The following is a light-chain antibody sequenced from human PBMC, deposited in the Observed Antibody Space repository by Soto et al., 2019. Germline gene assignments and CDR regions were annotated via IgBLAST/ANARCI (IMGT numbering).Light chain of an antibody. J-gene: IGKJ2*01. V-gene: IGKV1-5*01. CDR2: DGR. Sequence: DIPMTQSPSTLSASVGDRVTITCRASRTISSWLAWYQQRPGKAPKVLIYDGRNLETGVPSRFSGSRSGTEFTLTISSLQPDDVATYYCQQYNGYSTFAQGT. CDR3: QQYNGYST. CDR1: RTISSW.